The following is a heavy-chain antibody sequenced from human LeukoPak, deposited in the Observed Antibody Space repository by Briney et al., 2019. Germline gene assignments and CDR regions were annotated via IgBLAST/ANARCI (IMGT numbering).Heavy chain of an antibody. CDR3: ARGSNYDDYFYMDF. Sequence: ASVKVSCKASGYTFTGYYMHWVRQAPGQGLEWMGWINPNSGGTNYAQKFQGRVTMTRDTSISTAYMELTRLRSDDTAVYFCARGSNYDDYFYMDFWGKGTTVTVSS. V-gene: IGHV1-2*02. J-gene: IGHJ6*03. CDR1: GYTFTGYY. CDR2: INPNSGGT.